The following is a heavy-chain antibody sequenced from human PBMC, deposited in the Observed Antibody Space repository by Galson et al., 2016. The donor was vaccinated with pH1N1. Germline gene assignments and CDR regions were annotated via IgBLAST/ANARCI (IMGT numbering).Heavy chain of an antibody. D-gene: IGHD2-15*01. Sequence: LRLSCAASGFSLSSYWMSWVRQAPGKGLEWVANINVDGSEKYFVDSVTGRFTISRDNAENSVYLQMNSLRVDDTAVYYCVREIGGGRAYGGQGTLVTVSS. CDR1: GFSLSSYW. J-gene: IGHJ4*02. CDR3: VREIGGGRAY. CDR2: INVDGSEK. V-gene: IGHV3-7*03.